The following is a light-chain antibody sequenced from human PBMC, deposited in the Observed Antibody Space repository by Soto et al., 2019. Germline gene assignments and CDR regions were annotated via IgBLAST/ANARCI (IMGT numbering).Light chain of an antibody. CDR3: QQYSDWPPWT. CDR2: GAS. J-gene: IGKJ1*01. Sequence: EIVMTQSPATLSVSPGERATLSCRASQSVSSNLAWYQQKPGQAPRLLMYGASTRATGIPARFSGSGSGIEFTLTISSLQSEDFAVYYCQQYSDWPPWTFGQGTKVEIK. CDR1: QSVSSN. V-gene: IGKV3-15*01.